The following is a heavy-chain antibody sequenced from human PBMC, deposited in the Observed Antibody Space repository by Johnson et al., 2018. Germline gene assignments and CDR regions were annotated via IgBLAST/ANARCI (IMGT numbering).Heavy chain of an antibody. D-gene: IGHD2-2*01. CDR3: ARDENYCSRTRCYPLAQH. CDR1: GFTFSSYW. Sequence: VQLVQSGGGVVQPGRSLRLSCAASGFTFSSYWMHWVRQAPGKGLVWVSRINSDGSSTSYADSVKGRFTISRDNAKNTLYLQMNSLRAEETAVYYCARDENYCSRTRCYPLAQHWGQGTLGTVSS. V-gene: IGHV3-74*01. CDR2: INSDGSST. J-gene: IGHJ1*01.